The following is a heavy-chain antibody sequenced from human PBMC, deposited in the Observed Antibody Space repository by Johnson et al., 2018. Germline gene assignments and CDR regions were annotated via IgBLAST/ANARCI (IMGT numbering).Heavy chain of an antibody. Sequence: QVQLVESGGGVVQPGRSLRLSCAASGFTFSSYGMHWVRQAPGKGLEWVAVLSYDVSNKYYADSVKGRFTIARDNSKNTLYLQMNSLRTQGTDVYYGAKYHDGNSGAFDSWGQGTMVTVSS. CDR2: LSYDVSNK. CDR1: GFTFSSYG. J-gene: IGHJ3*02. D-gene: IGHD4-23*01. V-gene: IGHV3-30*18. CDR3: AKYHDGNSGAFDS.